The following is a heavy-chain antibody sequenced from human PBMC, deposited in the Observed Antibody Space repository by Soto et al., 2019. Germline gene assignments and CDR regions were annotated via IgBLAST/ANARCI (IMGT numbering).Heavy chain of an antibody. CDR1: GYTFTSYA. Sequence: QVQLVQSGAEEKKPGASVKVSCKASGYTFTSYAMHWVRQAPGQRLEWMGWINAGNGNTKYSQKFQGRVTITRDTPASTADMELSSLRSEDTAVYYCARGMVVTHFDSWGQGTLVTVSS. CDR3: ARGMVVTHFDS. V-gene: IGHV1-3*05. J-gene: IGHJ4*02. D-gene: IGHD2-15*01. CDR2: INAGNGNT.